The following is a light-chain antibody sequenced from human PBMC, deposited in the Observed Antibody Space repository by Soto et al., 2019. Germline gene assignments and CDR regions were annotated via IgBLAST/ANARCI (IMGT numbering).Light chain of an antibody. CDR3: QQYYSYPRT. CDR2: DAS. CDR1: QDITSS. Sequence: MPMTQFLSSVCGSVVGRVTITCRASQDITSSLAWYQQKPGNAPNLLIYDASTLQSGVPSRFSGSGSGTDFTLTISCLQSEDFATYYCQQYYSYPRTCGQGTTVAIK. V-gene: IGKV1-8*01. J-gene: IGKJ1*01.